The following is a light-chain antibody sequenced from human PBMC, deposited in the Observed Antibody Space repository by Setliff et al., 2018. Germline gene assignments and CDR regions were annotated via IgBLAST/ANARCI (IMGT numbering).Light chain of an antibody. CDR2: EVT. CDR1: NSDVGGYNY. V-gene: IGLV2-14*03. CDR3: LSYTSETTHAL. J-gene: IGLJ2*01. Sequence: QSALTQPAAVSGSPGQSITISCAGTNSDVGGYNYVSWYQQHPNKAPKLMIYEVTKRPSGVSDRFSGSKSGDTASLTISGLQAKDEADYYCLSYTSETTHALFAGGTKSPS.